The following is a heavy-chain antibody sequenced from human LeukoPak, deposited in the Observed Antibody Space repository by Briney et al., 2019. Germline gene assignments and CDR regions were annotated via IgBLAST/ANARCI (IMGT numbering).Heavy chain of an antibody. D-gene: IGHD4-17*01. CDR2: INPNSGGT. J-gene: IGHJ4*02. V-gene: IGHV1-2*02. CDR1: GYTFTGYY. Sequence: ASVKVSCKASGYTFTGYYMHWVRQAPGQGLEWMGWINPNSGGTNYAQKFQGRVTMTRDTSISTAYMELSRLRSDDTAVYYCARDRFPMTTVTTGENRDWGQGTLVTVSS. CDR3: ARDRFPMTTVTTGENRD.